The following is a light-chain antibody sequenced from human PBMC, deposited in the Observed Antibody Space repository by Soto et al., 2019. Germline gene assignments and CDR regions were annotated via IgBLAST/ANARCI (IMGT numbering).Light chain of an antibody. V-gene: IGKV3-15*01. CDR1: LSVGSN. CDR2: GAS. J-gene: IGKJ3*01. CDR3: QQYNKWPLFT. Sequence: ETVMTQSPATLSVSPGERATLSCRASLSVGSNLAWYQQRPGQAPRLLIYGASTRATGIPVRFSGSGSGTEFTLTIGSLQSEDFGLYYCQQYNKWPLFTFGPGTRVDMK.